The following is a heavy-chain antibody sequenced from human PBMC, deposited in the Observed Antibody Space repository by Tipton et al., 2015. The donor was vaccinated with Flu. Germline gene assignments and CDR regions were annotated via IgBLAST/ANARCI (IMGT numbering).Heavy chain of an antibody. V-gene: IGHV4-38-2*02. CDR2: IYHSGST. CDR3: AREKLSYSSGWYTGDAFDI. CDR1: GYSISSGYY. J-gene: IGHJ3*02. Sequence: TLSLTCAVSGYSISSGYYWGWIRQPPGKGLEWIGSIYHSGSTYYNPSLKSRVTISVDTSKNQFSLKLSSVTAADTAVYYCAREKLSYSSGWYTGDAFDIWGQGTMVTVSS. D-gene: IGHD6-19*01.